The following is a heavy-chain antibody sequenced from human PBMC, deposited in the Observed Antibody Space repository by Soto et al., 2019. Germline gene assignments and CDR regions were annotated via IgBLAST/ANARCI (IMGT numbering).Heavy chain of an antibody. CDR1: GASIYNGGYF. Sequence: QVQLQESGPGLVRPSQTLSLTCSVSGASIYNGGYFWSWIRQSPGKGLEWIGHIHNSGSPYNNPSLNSRLTLAVYTSMNQFSLSLTSVTAVDSYMYYCPRWPPAEEVDSWGQGILVTVSS. CDR2: IHNSGSP. CDR3: PRWPPAEEVDS. J-gene: IGHJ4*02. V-gene: IGHV4-30-4*01.